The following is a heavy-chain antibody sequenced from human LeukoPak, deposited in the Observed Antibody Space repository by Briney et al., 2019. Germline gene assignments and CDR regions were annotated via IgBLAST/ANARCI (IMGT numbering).Heavy chain of an antibody. CDR2: IYYSGST. Sequence: PSETLSLTCTVSGGSISSYYWSWFRQTPGKGPEWIRYIYYSGSTKYNPSLKSRVTISVDRSKNQFSLKLNSVTAADTAVYYCARYWGVQLWPHWYFDLWGRGSLVTVSS. D-gene: IGHD5-18*01. CDR1: GGSISSYY. J-gene: IGHJ2*01. CDR3: ARYWGVQLWPHWYFDL. V-gene: IGHV4-59*01.